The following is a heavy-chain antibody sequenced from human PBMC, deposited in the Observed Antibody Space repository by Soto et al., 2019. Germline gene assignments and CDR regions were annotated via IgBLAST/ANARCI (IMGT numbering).Heavy chain of an antibody. V-gene: IGHV1-69*13. D-gene: IGHD6-19*01. CDR1: GGTFSSYA. CDR3: ARRKGRPAGTLPPPYYYYGMDV. CDR2: IIPIFGTA. Sequence: GASVKVSCKASGGTFSSYAISWVRQAPGQGLEWMGGIIPIFGTANYAQKFQGRVTITADESTSTAYMELSSLRSEDTAVYYCARRKGRPAGTLPPPYYYYGMDVWGQGTTVTVSS. J-gene: IGHJ6*02.